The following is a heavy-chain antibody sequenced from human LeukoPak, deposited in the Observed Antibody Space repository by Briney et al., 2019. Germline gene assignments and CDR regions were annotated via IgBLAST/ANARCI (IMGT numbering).Heavy chain of an antibody. J-gene: IGHJ5*02. CDR2: IYHSGST. D-gene: IGHD5-12*01. CDR3: ARDGRSGYEDL. Sequence: PSETLSLTFTVSGYSISSGYYWGWIRQPPGKGLEWIGSIYHSGSTYYNPSLKSRVTISIDTSKNQFSLRLTSVTAADTAIYYCARDGRSGYEDLWGPGTLVTVSS. CDR1: GYSISSGYY. V-gene: IGHV4-38-2*02.